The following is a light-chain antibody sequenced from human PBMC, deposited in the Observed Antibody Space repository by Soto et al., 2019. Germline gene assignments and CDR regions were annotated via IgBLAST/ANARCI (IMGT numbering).Light chain of an antibody. V-gene: IGKV3-20*01. CDR3: QQYGTSPWT. J-gene: IGKJ1*01. CDR2: GAR. CDR1: QSVSSSY. Sequence: EIVMRQSPATLSVSTGERATLSCRASQSVSSSYLAWFQQKPGQAPRLLIYGARSRATGVPDRFSASGSGTDFSLTISRLEPEDFAVYYCQQYGTSPWTFGQGTKVDI.